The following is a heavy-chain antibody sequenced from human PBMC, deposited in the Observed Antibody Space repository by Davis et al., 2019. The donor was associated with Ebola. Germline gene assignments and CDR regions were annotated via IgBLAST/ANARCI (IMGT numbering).Heavy chain of an antibody. V-gene: IGHV6-1*01. D-gene: IGHD3-9*01. J-gene: IGHJ4*02. CDR3: ARLFGGDILTGYYDY. CDR2: TYYRSKWYN. Sequence: SETLSLTCAISGDSVSSNSAAWNWIRQSPSRGLEWLGRTYYRSKWYNDYAVSVKSRITINPDTSKNQFSLKLSSVTAADTAVYYCARLFGGDILTGYYDYWGQGTLVTVSS. CDR1: GDSVSSNSAA.